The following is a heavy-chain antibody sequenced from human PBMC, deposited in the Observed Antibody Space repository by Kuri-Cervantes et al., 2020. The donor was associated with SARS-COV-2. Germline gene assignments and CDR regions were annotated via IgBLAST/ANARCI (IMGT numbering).Heavy chain of an antibody. CDR3: ARHSGSGWTGNWFDP. CDR2: IIPIFGTA. D-gene: IGHD6-19*01. Sequence: SVKVSCKASGGTFSSYSISWVRQAPGQGLEWMGGIIPIFGTANYAQKFQGRVTITADKSTSTAYMELSSLRSEDTAVYYCARHSGSGWTGNWFDPGGQGTLVTVSS. J-gene: IGHJ5*02. CDR1: GGTFSSYS. V-gene: IGHV1-69*06.